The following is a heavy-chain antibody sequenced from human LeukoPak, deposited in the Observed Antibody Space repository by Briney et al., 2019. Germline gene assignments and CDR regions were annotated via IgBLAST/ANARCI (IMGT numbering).Heavy chain of an antibody. J-gene: IGHJ5*01. Sequence: SQTLSLTCAIPGDSVSTNSATWTWLRQSPSRGLEWLGRTYYRSKWNNDYAVSMKSRITINPDTSKNQFSLQLNSVTPEDTAVYYCARLVGASWFDSWGQGTLVTVSS. D-gene: IGHD1-26*01. CDR1: GDSVSTNSAT. CDR2: TYYRSKWNN. V-gene: IGHV6-1*01. CDR3: ARLVGASWFDS.